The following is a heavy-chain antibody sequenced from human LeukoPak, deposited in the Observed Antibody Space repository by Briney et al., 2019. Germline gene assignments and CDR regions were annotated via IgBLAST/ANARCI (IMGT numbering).Heavy chain of an antibody. Sequence: GGSLRLSGAASGFAFNFYAMSWVRQAAGDGLQWVFTINANGINTYYEDSVGGRFTISRDNSKDTLYLQLTSLRAEDTAIYFCAKPIRGGLAVSADWFAPWGQGTLVIVSS. V-gene: IGHV3-23*01. J-gene: IGHJ5*02. CDR2: INANGINT. CDR1: GFAFNFYA. D-gene: IGHD6-19*01. CDR3: AKPIRGGLAVSADWFAP.